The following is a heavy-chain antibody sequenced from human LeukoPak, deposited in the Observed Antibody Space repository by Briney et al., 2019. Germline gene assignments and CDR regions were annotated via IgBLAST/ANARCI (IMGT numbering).Heavy chain of an antibody. D-gene: IGHD6-6*01. V-gene: IGHV4-34*01. CDR1: GGSFSGYY. Sequence: SETLSLTCAVSGGSFSGYYWSWIRQPPGKGLEWIGEINHSGSTNYSPSLRSRVTISVDTSKNQFSLKLSSVTAADTAVYYCARGRIAAPRRGYYGMDVWGQGTTVTVSS. J-gene: IGHJ6*02. CDR3: ARGRIAAPRRGYYGMDV. CDR2: INHSGST.